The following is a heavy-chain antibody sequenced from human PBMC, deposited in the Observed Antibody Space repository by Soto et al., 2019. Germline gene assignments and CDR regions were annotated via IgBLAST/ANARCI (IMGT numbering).Heavy chain of an antibody. J-gene: IGHJ4*02. Sequence: ASVKVSCTASGGTFTSYGISWVRQAPGQGLEWMGWISAYNGNTNYAQKLQGRVTMTTDTSTSTAYMELRSLRSDDTAVYYCARSRSGWHFDYWGQGTLVTVSS. CDR3: ARSRSGWHFDY. CDR1: GGTFTSYG. D-gene: IGHD6-19*01. CDR2: ISAYNGNT. V-gene: IGHV1-18*01.